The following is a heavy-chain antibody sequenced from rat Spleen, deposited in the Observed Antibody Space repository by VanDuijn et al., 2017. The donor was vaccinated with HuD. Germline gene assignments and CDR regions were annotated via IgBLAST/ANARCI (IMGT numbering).Heavy chain of an antibody. V-gene: IGHV5-31*01. CDR2: ITNTGVTP. CDR3: TTYSDYATSPFAY. CDR1: GFSLTSYH. J-gene: IGHJ3*01. D-gene: IGHD1-6*01. Sequence: VQLKESGPGLVQPSQTLSLTCTVSGFSLTSYHVSWVRQPPGKGLEWVSSITNTGVTPYYQDSVRGRFTLSRDNAKSTLYLQMGSLRSEDTATYYCTTYSDYATSPFAYWGRGALVTVSS.